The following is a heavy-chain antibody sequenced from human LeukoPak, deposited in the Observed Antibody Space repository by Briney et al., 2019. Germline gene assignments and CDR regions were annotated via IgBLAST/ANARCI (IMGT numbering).Heavy chain of an antibody. Sequence: SETLSLTCTVSGGSISSYYWSWIRQPPGKGLEWIGEINHSGSTNYNPSLKSRVTISVDTSKNQFSLKLSSVTAADTAVYYCARDIVTAAAGTTGYWGQGTLVTVSS. CDR1: GGSISSYY. CDR3: ARDIVTAAAGTTGY. J-gene: IGHJ4*02. V-gene: IGHV4-34*01. CDR2: INHSGST. D-gene: IGHD6-13*01.